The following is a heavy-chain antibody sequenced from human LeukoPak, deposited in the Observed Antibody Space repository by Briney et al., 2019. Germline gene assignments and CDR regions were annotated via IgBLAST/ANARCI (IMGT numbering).Heavy chain of an antibody. CDR3: ARETKYYGSGSYFDY. J-gene: IGHJ4*02. Sequence: SETLSLTCTVSGGSISSYYWSWIRQPPGKGLEWIGEINHSGSTNYNPSLKSRVTISVDTSKNQFSLKLSSVTAADTAVYYCARETKYYGSGSYFDYWGQGTLVTVSS. V-gene: IGHV4-34*01. CDR1: GGSISSYY. CDR2: INHSGST. D-gene: IGHD3-10*01.